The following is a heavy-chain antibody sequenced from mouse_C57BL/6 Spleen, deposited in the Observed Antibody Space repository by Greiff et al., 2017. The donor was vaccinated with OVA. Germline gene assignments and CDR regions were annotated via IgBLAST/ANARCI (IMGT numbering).Heavy chain of an antibody. V-gene: IGHV1-15*01. CDR2: IDPETGGT. CDR3: TRRDTTVLYYAMDY. D-gene: IGHD1-1*01. CDR1: GYTFTDYE. Sequence: QVQLKESGAELVRPGASVTLSCKASGYTFTDYEMHWVKQTPVHGLEWIGAIDPETGGTAYNQKFKGKAILTADKSSSTAYMELRSLTSEDSAVYYCTRRDTTVLYYAMDYWGQGTSVTVSS. J-gene: IGHJ4*01.